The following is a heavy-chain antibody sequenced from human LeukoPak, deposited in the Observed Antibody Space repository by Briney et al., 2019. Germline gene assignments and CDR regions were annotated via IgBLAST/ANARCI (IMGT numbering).Heavy chain of an antibody. D-gene: IGHD3-22*01. Sequence: ASVKVSCKASGYTFTSNSIYWVRQAPGQGLEWMGRINPSGGSTNYAQKFQGRVTMTSDTSTSTVYMELSSLRSEDTAVYYCARRSYDTSVRGWFDPWGQGTLVTVSS. CDR1: GYTFTSNS. CDR2: INPSGGST. J-gene: IGHJ5*02. CDR3: ARRSYDTSVRGWFDP. V-gene: IGHV1-46*01.